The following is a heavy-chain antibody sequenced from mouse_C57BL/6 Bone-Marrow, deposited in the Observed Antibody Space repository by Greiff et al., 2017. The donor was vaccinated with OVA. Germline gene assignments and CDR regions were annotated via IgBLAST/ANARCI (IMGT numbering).Heavy chain of an antibody. CDR1: GYSFTDYN. D-gene: IGHD1-1*01. CDR3: ASPYGSSRYWYFDV. V-gene: IGHV1-39*01. J-gene: IGHJ1*03. Sequence: VQLQPSGPELVKPGASVKISCKASGYSFTDYNMNWVKQSNGKSLEWIGVINPNYGTTSYNQKFKGKATLTVDQSSSTAYMQLNSLTSEDYAVYYCASPYGSSRYWYFDVWGTGTTGTVSS. CDR2: INPNYGTT.